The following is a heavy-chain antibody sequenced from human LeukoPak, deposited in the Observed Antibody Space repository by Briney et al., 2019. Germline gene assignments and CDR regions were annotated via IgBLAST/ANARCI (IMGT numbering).Heavy chain of an antibody. Sequence: SETLSLTCTVSGGSIRSYYWSWIRQPAGRKLEWIGYIYYSGSTNYNPSLKSRVTISVDTSKNQFSLKLSSVTAADTAVYYCASTHYDSSGYFITYYFDYWGQGTLVTVSS. V-gene: IGHV4-59*01. D-gene: IGHD3-22*01. J-gene: IGHJ4*02. CDR1: GGSIRSYY. CDR2: IYYSGST. CDR3: ASTHYDSSGYFITYYFDY.